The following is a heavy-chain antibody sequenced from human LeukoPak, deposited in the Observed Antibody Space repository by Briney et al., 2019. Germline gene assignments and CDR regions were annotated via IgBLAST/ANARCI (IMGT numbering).Heavy chain of an antibody. V-gene: IGHV1-46*01. D-gene: IGHD2-21*02. CDR2: INPSGGST. CDR3: ARAAYCGGDCYSDAFDI. Sequence: ASVKVSCKASGYTFTSYYMRWVRQAPGQGLEWMGIINPSGGSTSYAQKFQGRVTMTRDTSTSTVYMELSSLRSEDTAVYYCARAAYCGGDCYSDAFDIWGQGTMVTVSS. J-gene: IGHJ3*02. CDR1: GYTFTSYY.